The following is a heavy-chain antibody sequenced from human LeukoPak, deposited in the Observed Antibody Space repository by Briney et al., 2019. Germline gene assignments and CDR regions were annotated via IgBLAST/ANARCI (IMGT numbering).Heavy chain of an antibody. CDR1: GYTFTGYY. D-gene: IGHD2-15*01. CDR2: ITPNSGGT. CDR3: ASAPEGWQEMEDY. J-gene: IGHJ4*02. V-gene: IGHV1-2*06. Sequence: ASVKVSCKASGYTFTGYYMHWVRQAPGQGLEWMGRITPNSGGTNYAQKFQGRVTMTRDTSISTAYMELSRLRSDDTAVYYCASAPEGWQEMEDYWGQGTLVTVSS.